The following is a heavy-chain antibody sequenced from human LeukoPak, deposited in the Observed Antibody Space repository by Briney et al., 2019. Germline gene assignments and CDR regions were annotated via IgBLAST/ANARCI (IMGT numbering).Heavy chain of an antibody. CDR2: IKSKTEGGTT. V-gene: IGHV3-15*01. D-gene: IGHD6-13*01. Sequence: GGSLRLSCAAPGFTFSNAWMSWVRQAPGKGLEWVGRIKSKTEGGTTDYAAPVKGRFTIARDDSKNTLYQQMNSLKTEDKDVYYCTTDGPYSSSWYQRWHACDIWGEGTRVTVSS. J-gene: IGHJ3*02. CDR1: GFTFSNAW. CDR3: TTDGPYSSSWYQRWHACDI.